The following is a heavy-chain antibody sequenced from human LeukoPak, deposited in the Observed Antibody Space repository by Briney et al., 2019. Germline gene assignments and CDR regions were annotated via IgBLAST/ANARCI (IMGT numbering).Heavy chain of an antibody. Sequence: GGSLRLSCAASGFTFSSFAMSWVRQSPGTGLEWVSGISGSGSNTYYADSVKGRFTITRDNSNNMLFLQMNRLRAGDTAVYYCAKGPHITMAYNWFDPWGQGTLVTVSS. CDR1: GFTFSSFA. CDR3: AKGPHITMAYNWFDP. V-gene: IGHV3-23*01. CDR2: ISGSGSNT. D-gene: IGHD3-10*01. J-gene: IGHJ5*02.